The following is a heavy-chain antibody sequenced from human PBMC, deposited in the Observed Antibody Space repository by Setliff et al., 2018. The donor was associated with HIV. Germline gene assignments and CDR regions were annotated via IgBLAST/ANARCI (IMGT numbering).Heavy chain of an antibody. CDR3: AFSKQMATMAFDY. J-gene: IGHJ4*02. CDR1: GFTFSTYS. V-gene: IGHV3-21*01. CDR2: ITSSSGYK. D-gene: IGHD5-12*01. Sequence: PGGSLRLSCAASGFTFSTYSMNWVRQAPGKGLEWVSSITSSSGYKYYADSVKGRFTISRDNAKNSLYLQMNSLRAEDTAVYYCAFSKQMATMAFDYWGQGALVTVSS.